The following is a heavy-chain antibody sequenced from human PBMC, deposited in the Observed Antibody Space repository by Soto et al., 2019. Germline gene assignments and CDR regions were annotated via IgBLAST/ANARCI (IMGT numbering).Heavy chain of an antibody. CDR3: AKEITVAGDFDY. V-gene: IGHV3-30*18. Sequence: PGGSLRLSCLASGFTFSSYGIHWVRQAPGKGLEWVAVISNDGSKEYYADSVKGRFTISRDNSKNTLYLQMDSLRPEDTAVYYCAKEITVAGDFDYWGHGTLVTVSS. D-gene: IGHD6-19*01. J-gene: IGHJ4*01. CDR1: GFTFSSYG. CDR2: ISNDGSKE.